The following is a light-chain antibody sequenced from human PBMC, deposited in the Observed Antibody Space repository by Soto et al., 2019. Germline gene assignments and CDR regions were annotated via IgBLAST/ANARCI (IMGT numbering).Light chain of an antibody. CDR1: QSIRNY. J-gene: IGKJ5*01. V-gene: IGKV1-39*01. CDR2: AAS. CDR3: QQSHSNPIT. Sequence: DIQMTQSPSSLSASVGDRVTITCRASQSIRNYLNWYQQKPGKAPKLLIYAASSLQGGVPSRFSGSGSGTDFTLAISSLQPEDFATYYCQQSHSNPITFGQGTRLEIK.